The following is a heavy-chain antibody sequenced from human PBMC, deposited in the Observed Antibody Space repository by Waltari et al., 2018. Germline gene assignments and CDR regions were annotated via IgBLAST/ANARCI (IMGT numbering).Heavy chain of an antibody. CDR3: AAPHSTSWYVSDY. CDR2: INGDESTT. Sequence: EVQLVESGGGLVQPGGSLRLSCAASGPSFSTYWMHWVRQGPGKGLVWVSRINGDESTTNYADSVKGRFTISRDNAKNTLYLQMNSLRAEDTAVYYCAAPHSTSWYVSDYWGQGALVTVSS. CDR1: GPSFSTYW. D-gene: IGHD2-2*01. V-gene: IGHV3-74*01. J-gene: IGHJ4*02.